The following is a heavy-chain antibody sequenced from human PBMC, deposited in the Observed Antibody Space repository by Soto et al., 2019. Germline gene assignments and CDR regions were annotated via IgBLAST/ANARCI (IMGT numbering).Heavy chain of an antibody. D-gene: IGHD2-15*01. CDR1: GASINSYY. CDR2: AYYTGST. V-gene: IGHV4-59*01. CDR3: ARTYRRAGNCHPGGNGVDP. J-gene: IGHJ5*02. Sequence: SETLSLTCTVSGASINSYYWSWIRQAPGKGLEWIGYAYYTGSTNYNPFLKSRITMSVDTSKSQVSLKLNSVTAADTAVYYCARTYRRAGNCHPGGNGVDPWGQGTLGTVS.